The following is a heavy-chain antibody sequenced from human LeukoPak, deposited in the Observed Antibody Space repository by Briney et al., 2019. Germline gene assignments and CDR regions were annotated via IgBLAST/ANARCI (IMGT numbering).Heavy chain of an antibody. D-gene: IGHD3-22*01. CDR3: ARAGYYYDSSGYNVDF. Sequence: ASVNVSCTASGYTFTNYDINWVRQAPGQGLEWMGWMNPNSGNTGYAQKFQGRVTMTRQTSITTAYMELSSLRSEDTAVYYCARAGYYYDSSGYNVDFWGQGPLVTVSS. CDR1: GYTFTNYD. J-gene: IGHJ4*02. V-gene: IGHV1-8*01. CDR2: MNPNSGNT.